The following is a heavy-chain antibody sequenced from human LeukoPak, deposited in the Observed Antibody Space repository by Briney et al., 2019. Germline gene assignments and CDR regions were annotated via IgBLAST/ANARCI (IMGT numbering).Heavy chain of an antibody. CDR3: ARMGTMGAASYNSYYYYTDV. J-gene: IGHJ6*03. Sequence: PGGSLTLSCGGSGFTLSSYWMTWVRQAPGKGLEWVAHINKDGSERHYVDSMKGRFTTSRDNAKNSPYLQRNSVRANDTAVYYCARMGTMGAASYNSYYYYTDVGSKGTTVTVSS. V-gene: IGHV3-7*01. CDR1: GFTLSSYW. D-gene: IGHD3-10*01. CDR2: INKDGSER.